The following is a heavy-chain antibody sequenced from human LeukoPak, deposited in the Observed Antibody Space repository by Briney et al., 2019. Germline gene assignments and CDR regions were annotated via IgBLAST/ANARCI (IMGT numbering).Heavy chain of an antibody. V-gene: IGHV3-7*01. CDR3: ARVLGSSWPDY. D-gene: IGHD6-13*01. J-gene: IGHJ4*02. CDR2: IKQDGSEK. Sequence: GGSLRLSCAASGFTFSSYSMNWVRQAPGKGLEWVANIKQDGSEKYYVDSVKGRFTISRDNAKNSLYLQMNSLRAEDTAVYYCARVLGSSWPDYWGQGTLVTVSS. CDR1: GFTFSSYS.